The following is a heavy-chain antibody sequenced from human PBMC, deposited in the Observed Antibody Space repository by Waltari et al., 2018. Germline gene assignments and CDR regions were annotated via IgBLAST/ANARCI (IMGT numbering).Heavy chain of an antibody. CDR3: ARAHGGYDYDYYYYYMDV. V-gene: IGHV4-39*01. Sequence: QLQLQESGPGLVKPSETLSLTCTVSGGSISSSSYYWGWIRQPPGKGLEWIGSIYYSGSTYYNPSLKSRVTISVDTSKNQFSLKLSSVTAADTAVYYCARAHGGYDYDYYYYYMDVWGKGTTVTVSS. CDR2: IYYSGST. CDR1: GGSISSSSYY. J-gene: IGHJ6*03. D-gene: IGHD5-12*01.